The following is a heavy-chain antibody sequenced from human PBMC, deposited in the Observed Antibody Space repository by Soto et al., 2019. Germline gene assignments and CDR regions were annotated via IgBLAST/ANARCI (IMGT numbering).Heavy chain of an antibody. D-gene: IGHD6-19*01. CDR3: ARDGGVVVAVDAFDV. CDR1: GFTFDDHG. CDR2: ITWNGATT. Sequence: EVQLVESGGGVVRPGGSLRLSCAASGFTFDDHGMTWVRQAPGKGLEWVSGITWNGATTGYADSVKGRFTISRDNAKNSLYLQMNSLRVKDTALYYCARDGGVVVAVDAFDVWGQGTMVTVSS. J-gene: IGHJ3*01. V-gene: IGHV3-20*04.